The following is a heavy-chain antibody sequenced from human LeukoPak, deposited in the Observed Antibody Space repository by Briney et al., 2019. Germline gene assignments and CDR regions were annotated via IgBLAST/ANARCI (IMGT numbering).Heavy chain of an antibody. J-gene: IGHJ5*02. D-gene: IGHD3-10*01. Sequence: GGSLRLSCAASGFTFSSYAMSWVRQAPGKGLEWVSAISGSGGSTYYADPVKGRFTISRDNSKNTLYLQMNSLRAEDTAVYYCAKNPSGSGRFDPWGQGTLVTVSS. CDR3: AKNPSGSGRFDP. CDR1: GFTFSSYA. V-gene: IGHV3-23*01. CDR2: ISGSGGST.